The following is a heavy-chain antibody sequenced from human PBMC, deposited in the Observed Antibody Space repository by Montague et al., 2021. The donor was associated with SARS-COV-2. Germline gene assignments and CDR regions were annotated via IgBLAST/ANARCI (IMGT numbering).Heavy chain of an antibody. CDR3: ARGIWYAN. CDR1: GFTFDDHG. Sequence: LRLSCAASGFTFDDHGMTWVRQAPGKGLEWIGDIYYSGSTTYNPSLESRVTISVDTSKNQFSLRLSSVTAADTAVYYCARGIWYANWGQGILGTVSS. V-gene: IGHV4-59*11. CDR2: IYYSGST. D-gene: IGHD6-13*01. J-gene: IGHJ4*02.